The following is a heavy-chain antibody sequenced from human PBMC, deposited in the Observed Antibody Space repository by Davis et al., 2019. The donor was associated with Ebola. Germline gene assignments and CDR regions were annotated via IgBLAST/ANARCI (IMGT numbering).Heavy chain of an antibody. CDR3: ARHSSVATREGSDY. D-gene: IGHD6-6*01. CDR2: IYPGDSDT. J-gene: IGHJ4*02. Sequence: KVSCKGSGYSFTTYWIAWVRQTPAKGLEWMGIIYPGDSDTRYSPSLQGQVTISADKFTNTAYLQWSSLEASDSAIYYCARHSSVATREGSDYWGQGTLVTVSS. V-gene: IGHV5-51*01. CDR1: GYSFTTYW.